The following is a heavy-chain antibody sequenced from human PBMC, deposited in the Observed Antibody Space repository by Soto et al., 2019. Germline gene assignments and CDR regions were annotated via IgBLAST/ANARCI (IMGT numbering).Heavy chain of an antibody. J-gene: IGHJ5*02. Sequence: PSETLSLTCAVNGGSFSDYKWTWIRQSPGKGLEWIGEINHSGITNYNPSFKSRVTLSVDTSKNQFSLRVKSVTAADTAIYFCGRDGIWSARDWFAPWGQGTPVTVSS. D-gene: IGHD3-3*01. CDR3: GRDGIWSARDWFAP. V-gene: IGHV4-34*01. CDR1: GGSFSDYK. CDR2: INHSGIT.